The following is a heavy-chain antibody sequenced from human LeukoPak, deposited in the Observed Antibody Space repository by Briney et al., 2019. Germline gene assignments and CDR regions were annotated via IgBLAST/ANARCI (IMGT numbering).Heavy chain of an antibody. CDR1: GFSFRSYG. Sequence: GGSLRLSCAASGFSFRSYGMHWVRQAPGKGLEWVAVISSDEINEYYADSVKGRFTISRDNSKNTLYLQMNSLRAEDTAVYYCAKPPTSGSYYNGVYFDYWGQGTLVTVSS. CDR2: ISSDEINE. CDR3: AKPPTSGSYYNGVYFDY. J-gene: IGHJ4*02. D-gene: IGHD3-10*01. V-gene: IGHV3-30*18.